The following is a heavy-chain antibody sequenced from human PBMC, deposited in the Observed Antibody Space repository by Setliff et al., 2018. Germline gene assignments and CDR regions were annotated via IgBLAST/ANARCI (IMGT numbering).Heavy chain of an antibody. V-gene: IGHV1-3*01. J-gene: IGHJ6*02. CDR2: INAGNGNT. CDR3: AREDRAASSYYYYYYGMDV. Sequence: ASVKVSCKASGYTFTSYAFHWVRQAPGQRLEWVGWINAGNGNTEYSQKFQDRVSITRDTSASTAYMELSSLRSEDTAVYYCAREDRAASSYYYYYYGMDVWVQGTTVTVSS. CDR1: GYTFTSYA. D-gene: IGHD6-13*01.